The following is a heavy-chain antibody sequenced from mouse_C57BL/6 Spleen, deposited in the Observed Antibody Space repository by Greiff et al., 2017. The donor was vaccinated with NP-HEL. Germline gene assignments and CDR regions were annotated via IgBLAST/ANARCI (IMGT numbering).Heavy chain of an antibody. CDR1: GYAFSSSW. D-gene: IGHD2-4*01. CDR3: ESGDYAAGFAY. Sequence: VQLQQSGPELVKPGASVKISCKASGYAFSSSWMNWVKQRLGQGLEWIGRIYPGDGDTNYNGKFKGKATLTADKSSSTAYMQLSSLTSEDSAVYFYESGDYAAGFAYWGQGTLVTVAA. CDR2: IYPGDGDT. J-gene: IGHJ3*01. V-gene: IGHV1-82*01.